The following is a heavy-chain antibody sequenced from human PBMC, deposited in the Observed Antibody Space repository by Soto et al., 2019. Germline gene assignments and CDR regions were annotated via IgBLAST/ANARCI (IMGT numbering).Heavy chain of an antibody. J-gene: IGHJ4*02. CDR3: ASQSRPSGSSSFYNDS. CDR2: MNPNRGNA. CDR1: GYTFTSYD. V-gene: IGHV1-8*01. D-gene: IGHD1-26*01. Sequence: WASVKVSCKASGYTFTSYDINCVRQATGQGLEWMGWMNPNRGNASYAQKFQGRATMTSNTSISTASMELSSLRSEDTAVYYWASQSRPSGSSSFYNDSWGKGTLVTVSS.